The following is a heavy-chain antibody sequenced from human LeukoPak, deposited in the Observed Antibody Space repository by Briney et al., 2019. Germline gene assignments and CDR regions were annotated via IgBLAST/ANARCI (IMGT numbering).Heavy chain of an antibody. J-gene: IGHJ4*02. D-gene: IGHD3-10*01. CDR2: ISYDGSNK. CDR3: AKVHSVYASGSYTFDY. CDR1: GFTFSSYG. Sequence: GGSLRLSCAASGFTFSSYGMHWVRQAPGKGLEWVAVISYDGSNKYYADSVKGRFTISRDNSKNTLYLQMNSLRAEDTAVYYCAKVHSVYASGSYTFDYWGQGTLVTVSS. V-gene: IGHV3-30*18.